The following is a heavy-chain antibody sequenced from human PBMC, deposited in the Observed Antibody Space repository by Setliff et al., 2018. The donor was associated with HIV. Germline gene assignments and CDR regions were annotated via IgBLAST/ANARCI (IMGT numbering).Heavy chain of an antibody. J-gene: IGHJ4*02. V-gene: IGHV4-61*05. D-gene: IGHD4-4*01. CDR3: ATVRGDDPKTYPNFDY. Sequence: SETLSLTCTVSGDSISDSSYYWTWVRQPPGKGLEWVGHIYYKGKTDYNPSLKSRLIISIDRSNNQFSLRLSSVTAADTAVYYCATVRGDDPKTYPNFDYWGPGVLVTVSS. CDR2: IYYKGKT. CDR1: GDSISDSSYY.